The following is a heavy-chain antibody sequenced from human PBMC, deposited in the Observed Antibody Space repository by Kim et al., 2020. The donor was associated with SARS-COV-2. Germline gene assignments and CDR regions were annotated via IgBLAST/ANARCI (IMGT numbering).Heavy chain of an antibody. V-gene: IGHV3-23*01. CDR3: AKSPEHDPPDAFDI. D-gene: IGHD1-1*01. Sequence: AVSVKGRFTISRANSKNTLYLQMNSLRAEDTAVYYCAKSPEHDPPDAFDIWGQGTMVTVSS. J-gene: IGHJ3*02.